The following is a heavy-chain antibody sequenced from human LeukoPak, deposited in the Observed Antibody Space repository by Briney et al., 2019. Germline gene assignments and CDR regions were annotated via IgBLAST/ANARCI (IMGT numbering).Heavy chain of an antibody. CDR2: IRRKAYGGTK. CDR1: GFTFGDYA. D-gene: IGHD4-17*01. V-gene: IGHV3-49*04. J-gene: IGHJ3*02. CDR3: TRDKVTVTTGDTNAFDI. Sequence: GGSLRLSCTASGFTFGDYAMSWVRQAPGKGLEWVSSIRRKAYGGTKQYAASVKGRFTISRDDCKSVAYLQMNSLKTEDTAVYYCTRDKVTVTTGDTNAFDIWGQGTMVTVSS.